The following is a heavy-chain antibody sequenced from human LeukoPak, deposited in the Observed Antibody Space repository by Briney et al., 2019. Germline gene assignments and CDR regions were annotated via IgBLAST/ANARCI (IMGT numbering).Heavy chain of an antibody. V-gene: IGHV3-30*18. CDR3: AKDLYSSGNFDY. CDR1: GFTFSGYW. J-gene: IGHJ4*02. CDR2: ISYDGSNK. Sequence: GGSLRLSCAASGFTFSGYWMTWVRQAPGKGLEWVAVISYDGSNKYYADSVKGRFTISRDNSKNTLYLQMNSLRAEDTAVYYCAKDLYSSGNFDYWGQGTLVTVSS. D-gene: IGHD2-8*01.